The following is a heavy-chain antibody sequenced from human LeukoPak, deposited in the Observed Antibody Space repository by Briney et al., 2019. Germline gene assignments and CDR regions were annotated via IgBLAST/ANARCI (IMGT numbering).Heavy chain of an antibody. CDR3: ARVDRYSSGLDY. D-gene: IGHD6-19*01. J-gene: IGHJ4*02. CDR2: FIPIFGTA. Sequence: SVKVSCKASGGTFSSYAISWVRQAPGQGLEWMGRFIPIFGTANYAQKFQGRVTITTDESTSTAYMELSSLRSEDTAAYYCARVDRYSSGLDYWGQGTLVTVSS. V-gene: IGHV1-69*05. CDR1: GGTFSSYA.